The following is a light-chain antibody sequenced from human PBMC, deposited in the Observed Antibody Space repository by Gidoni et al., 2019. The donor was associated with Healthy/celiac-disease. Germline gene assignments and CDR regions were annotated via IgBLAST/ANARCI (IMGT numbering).Light chain of an antibody. J-gene: IGKJ4*01. Sequence: EIVMTQSPATLSVSPGERATLSCRASQRVSSNLAWYQQKPGQAPRLLIYGASTRATGIPARFSGSGPGTEFTLTISSLQSEDFAVYYCQQYNNWPPVTFGGGTKVEIK. V-gene: IGKV3-15*01. CDR3: QQYNNWPPVT. CDR2: GAS. CDR1: QRVSSN.